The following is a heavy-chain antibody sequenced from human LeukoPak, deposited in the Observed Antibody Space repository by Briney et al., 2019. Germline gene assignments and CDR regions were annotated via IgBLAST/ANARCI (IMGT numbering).Heavy chain of an antibody. D-gene: IGHD3-10*01. CDR1: GFTFDDYA. Sequence: GGSLRLSCAASGFTFDDYAMHWLRQAPGKGLEWVSLISGDGGSTYYADSVKGRFTISRDNSKNSLYLQMNSLRTEDTALYYCAKSRYYGSGSYSYGMDVWGQGTTVTVSS. CDR2: ISGDGGST. CDR3: AKSRYYGSGSYSYGMDV. V-gene: IGHV3-43*02. J-gene: IGHJ6*02.